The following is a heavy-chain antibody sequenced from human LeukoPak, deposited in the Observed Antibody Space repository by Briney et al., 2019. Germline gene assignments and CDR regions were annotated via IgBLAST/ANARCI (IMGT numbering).Heavy chain of an antibody. CDR2: IHGSDDNT. CDR3: ARDYTGGWNDY. Sequence: GGSLRLSCAASGFTFSSNAMTWVRQAPGKGLEWVSAIHGSDDNTHYADSVKGRFTISRDNAKNSLYLQMNSLRAEDTAVYYCARDYTGGWNDYWGQGTLVTVSS. J-gene: IGHJ4*02. D-gene: IGHD7-27*01. CDR1: GFTFSSNA. V-gene: IGHV3-23*01.